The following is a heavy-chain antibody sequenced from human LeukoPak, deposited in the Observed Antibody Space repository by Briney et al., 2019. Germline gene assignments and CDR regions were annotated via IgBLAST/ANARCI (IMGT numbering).Heavy chain of an antibody. Sequence: GGSLRLSCAASGCTFNRYSMNWVRQAPGKGLELVSVIHSGGGTYYADSGKGRFTISRDISENTLYLQMNSLRAEDTAVYYCARVPFYDFWSGPGYFDYWGQGTLVTVSS. CDR2: IHSGGGT. J-gene: IGHJ4*02. CDR3: ARVPFYDFWSGPGYFDY. CDR1: GCTFNRYS. V-gene: IGHV3-66*01. D-gene: IGHD3-3*01.